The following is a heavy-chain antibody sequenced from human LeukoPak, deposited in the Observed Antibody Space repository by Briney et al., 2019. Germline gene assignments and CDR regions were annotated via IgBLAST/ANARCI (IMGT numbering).Heavy chain of an antibody. Sequence: GASVKVSCKASGYTFTGYYMHWVRQAPGQGPEWMGWINPNSGGTNYAQKFQGRVTMTRDTSISTAYMELSRLRSDDTAVYYCARIPLFGGVPYYGVDYWGQGTLVTVSS. J-gene: IGHJ4*02. CDR2: INPNSGGT. D-gene: IGHD3-16*01. CDR1: GYTFTGYY. V-gene: IGHV1-2*02. CDR3: ARIPLFGGVPYYGVDY.